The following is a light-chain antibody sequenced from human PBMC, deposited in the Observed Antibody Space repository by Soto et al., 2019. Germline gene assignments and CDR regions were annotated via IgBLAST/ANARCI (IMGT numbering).Light chain of an antibody. Sequence: SYELTQPPSVSVAPGKTARITCGGNNIASKSVHWYQQKPGQAPLLVIYYDSDRPSGIPERLSGSNSGNTATLTIIRVEAGDEADYYCQVWDSSSDHVVFGGGTKLTVL. CDR2: YDS. CDR3: QVWDSSSDHVV. CDR1: NIASKS. V-gene: IGLV3-21*04. J-gene: IGLJ2*01.